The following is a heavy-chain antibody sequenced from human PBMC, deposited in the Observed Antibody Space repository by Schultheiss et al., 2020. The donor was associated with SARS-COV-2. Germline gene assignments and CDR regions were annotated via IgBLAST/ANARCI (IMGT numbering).Heavy chain of an antibody. CDR2: INPNSGGT. CDR1: GYTFTGYY. CDR3: ANWGLAVADPYYYYYGMDV. D-gene: IGHD6-19*01. V-gene: IGHV1-2*02. J-gene: IGHJ6*02. Sequence: ASVKVSCKASGYTFTGYYMHWVRQAPGQGLEWMGWINPNSGGTNYAQKFQGRVTITADKSTSTAYMELSSLRSEDTAVYYCANWGLAVADPYYYYYGMDVWGQGTTVTVSS.